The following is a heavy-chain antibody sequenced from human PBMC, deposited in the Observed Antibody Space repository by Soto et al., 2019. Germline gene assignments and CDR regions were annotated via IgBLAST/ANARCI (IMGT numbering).Heavy chain of an antibody. CDR1: GFTFRFYD. J-gene: IGHJ4*02. CDR2: ISRDGNNK. Sequence: QVQLVESGGGVVQPGRSLRLSCATSGFTFRFYDMHWVRQAPGKGLEWVAIISRDGNNKDYGDSVKGRFTISRDNSKNTLYLQMNSLRGEDTAVYYCAKDAYTPIRTTVHESGGLDHWGRGTLVSVSS. D-gene: IGHD4-4*01. V-gene: IGHV3-30*18. CDR3: AKDAYTPIRTTVHESGGLDH.